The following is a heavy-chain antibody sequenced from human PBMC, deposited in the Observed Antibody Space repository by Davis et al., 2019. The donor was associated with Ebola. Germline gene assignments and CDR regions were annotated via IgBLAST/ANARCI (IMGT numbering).Heavy chain of an antibody. CDR3: ARDGPNIDGDY. Sequence: GGSLRLSCAASGFRVSGNYMTWVRQAPGKGLQWVSILYTSGRTYYADSVQGRFFISSDDSKNTLYLQMNSLRVDDTAVYFCARDGPNIDGDYWGQGTLVTVSA. CDR2: LYTSGRT. J-gene: IGHJ4*02. CDR1: GFRVSGNY. V-gene: IGHV3-53*01. D-gene: IGHD5-24*01.